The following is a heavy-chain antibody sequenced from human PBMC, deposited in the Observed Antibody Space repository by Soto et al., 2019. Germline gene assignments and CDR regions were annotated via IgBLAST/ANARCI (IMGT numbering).Heavy chain of an antibody. CDR1: GASITFGGYS. D-gene: IGHD1-26*01. J-gene: IGHJ4*02. CDR2: INHLETT. CDR3: ARGGGSDSFDY. V-gene: IGHV4-30-2*01. Sequence: SETLSLTCTVSGASITFGGYSWSWIRQTPGKGLEWIGYINHLETTFYNPSFESRLTLSIDRAKNQFPLKLHSMSAADRAVYFCARGGGSDSFDYWGQGILVTVSS.